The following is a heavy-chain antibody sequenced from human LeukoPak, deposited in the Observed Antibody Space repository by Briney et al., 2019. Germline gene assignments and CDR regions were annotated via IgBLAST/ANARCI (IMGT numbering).Heavy chain of an antibody. Sequence: PSETLSLTCAVYGGSFSGYYWSWIRQPPGKGLEWIGEINHSGSTNYNPSLKSRVTISVDTSKNQFSLKLSSVTAADTAVYYCVHRWGGAAAGTAYYGMDVWGQGTTVTVSS. D-gene: IGHD6-13*01. CDR2: INHSGST. J-gene: IGHJ6*02. CDR1: GGSFSGYY. CDR3: VHRWGGAAAGTAYYGMDV. V-gene: IGHV4-34*01.